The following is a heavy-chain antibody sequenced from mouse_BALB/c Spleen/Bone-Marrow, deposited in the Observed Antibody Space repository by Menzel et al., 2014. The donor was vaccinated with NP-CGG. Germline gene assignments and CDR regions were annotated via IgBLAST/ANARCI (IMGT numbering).Heavy chain of an antibody. CDR3: ARQTYYDYDGYFDY. Sequence: KLVESGGDLVKPGGSLKLSCAASGFTFSSYGMSWVRQTPDKRLEWVATISSGGSYTYYPDSVKGRFTISRDNAKNTLYLQMSSLKSEDTAMYYCARQTYYDYDGYFDYWGQGTTLTVSS. CDR1: GFTFSSYG. D-gene: IGHD2-4*01. V-gene: IGHV5-6*02. J-gene: IGHJ2*01. CDR2: ISSGGSYT.